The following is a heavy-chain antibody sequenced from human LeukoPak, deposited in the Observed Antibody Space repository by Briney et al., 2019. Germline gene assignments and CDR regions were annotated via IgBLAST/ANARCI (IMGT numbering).Heavy chain of an antibody. V-gene: IGHV4-31*11. Sequence: SETLSLTCAVSGGSISSGGYFWSWIRQHPGKGLEWIGYSYGSTNYNPSLKNRVTISVDTSKNQFSLRLTSVTAEDTAVYYCAKTQGGVVAASDFWGQGTLVTVSS. CDR2: SYGST. J-gene: IGHJ4*02. CDR1: GGSISSGGYF. D-gene: IGHD2-15*01. CDR3: AKTQGGVVAASDF.